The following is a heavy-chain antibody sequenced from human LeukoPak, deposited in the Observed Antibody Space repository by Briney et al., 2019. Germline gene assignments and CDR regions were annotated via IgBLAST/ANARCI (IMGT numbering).Heavy chain of an antibody. J-gene: IGHJ4*01. D-gene: IGHD2-21*02. CDR2: IFADGSTT. CDR3: ARELPREVTLDY. Sequence: GGSLRLSCVASEFNFFSYGMQWVRQAPGKGLVWVSRIFADGSTTSYADSVKGRFTISRDNAKNTLYLQMNSLRAEGTAVYYCARELPREVTLDYWGQGTLVTVSP. CDR1: EFNFFSYG. V-gene: IGHV3-74*01.